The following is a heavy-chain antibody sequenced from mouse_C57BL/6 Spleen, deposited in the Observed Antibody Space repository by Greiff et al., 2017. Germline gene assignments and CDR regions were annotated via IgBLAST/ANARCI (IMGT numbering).Heavy chain of an antibody. CDR3: ARRSTYYGSSYWYFDV. Sequence: QVQLQQSGAELARPGASVKLSCKASGYTFTSYGISWVKQRTGQGLEWIGEIYPRSGNTYYNEKFKGKATLTADKSSSTAYMELRSLTSEDSAVYFCARRSTYYGSSYWYFDVWGTGTTVTVSS. D-gene: IGHD1-1*01. V-gene: IGHV1-81*01. J-gene: IGHJ1*03. CDR1: GYTFTSYG. CDR2: IYPRSGNT.